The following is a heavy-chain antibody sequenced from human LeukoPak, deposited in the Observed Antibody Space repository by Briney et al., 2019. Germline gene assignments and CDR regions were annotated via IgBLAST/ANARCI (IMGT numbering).Heavy chain of an antibody. V-gene: IGHV4-39*01. J-gene: IGHJ4*02. Sequence: SETLSLTCTVSGDSISSSSYYWGWIRQPPGKGLEWIGSIYYSGSTYYNPSLKSRVTISVDTSKNQFSLKLSSVTAADTAVYYCARQEGSQNFDYWGQGTLVTVSS. CDR1: GDSISSSSYY. CDR3: ARQEGSQNFDY. CDR2: IYYSGST.